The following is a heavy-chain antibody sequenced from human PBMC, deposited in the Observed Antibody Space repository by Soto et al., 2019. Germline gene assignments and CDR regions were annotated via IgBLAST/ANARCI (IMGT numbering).Heavy chain of an antibody. V-gene: IGHV4-39*01. CDR2: IYYSGST. CDR1: GGSISSSSYY. J-gene: IGHJ4*02. Sequence: PSETLSLTCTVSGGSISSSSYYWGWIRQPPGKGLEWIGSIYYSGSTYYNPSLKSRVTISVDTSKNQFSLKLSSVTAADTAVYYCARLAFPFFGVVIPRPFSDFCGQGILVTVSS. CDR3: ARLAFPFFGVVIPRPFSDF. D-gene: IGHD3-3*01.